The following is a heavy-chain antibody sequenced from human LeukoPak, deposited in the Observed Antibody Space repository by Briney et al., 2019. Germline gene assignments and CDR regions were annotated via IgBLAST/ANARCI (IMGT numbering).Heavy chain of an antibody. CDR2: IYSDGST. J-gene: IGHJ5*02. CDR1: GFTFSSYA. D-gene: IGHD3-22*01. Sequence: GGSLRLSCAASGFTFSSYAMHWVRQAPGKGLEWVSIIYSDGSTYYADSVKGRFTISRDNSKNTLYLQMNSLRAEDTAVYYCSRTQYYYVSSGYYYVDWFDPWGQGTLVTVSS. CDR3: SRTQYYYVSSGYYYVDWFDP. V-gene: IGHV3-53*01.